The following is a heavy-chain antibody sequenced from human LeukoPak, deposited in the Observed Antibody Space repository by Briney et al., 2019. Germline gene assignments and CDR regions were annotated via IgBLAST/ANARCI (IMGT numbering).Heavy chain of an antibody. J-gene: IGHJ4*02. Sequence: SETLSLTCTVSGGSIRSYYWSWIRQPPGKGLEWIGYIYYSGSTNYNPSLKSRVSISVDTSKNQFSLKLSSVTAADTTVYYCARTGSTVTMLYPFDHWGQGTLVTVSS. D-gene: IGHD4-17*01. CDR3: ARTGSTVTMLYPFDH. V-gene: IGHV4-59*01. CDR2: IYYSGST. CDR1: GGSIRSYY.